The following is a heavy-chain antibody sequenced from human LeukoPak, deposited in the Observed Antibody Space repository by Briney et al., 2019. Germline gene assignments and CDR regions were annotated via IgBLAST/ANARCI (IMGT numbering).Heavy chain of an antibody. Sequence: PGGSLRLSCAASGFTFNTFNMNWVPQAPGKGLEWVSSITHGGDYIYYVDSVKGRFTTSRDNAKNSLSLQLNSLRVEDTAVYYCARGYYDVLAASYKWTPDYWGQGTLVTVSS. V-gene: IGHV3-21*01. D-gene: IGHD3-9*01. CDR3: ARGYYDVLAASYKWTPDY. CDR2: ITHGGDYI. J-gene: IGHJ4*02. CDR1: GFTFNTFN.